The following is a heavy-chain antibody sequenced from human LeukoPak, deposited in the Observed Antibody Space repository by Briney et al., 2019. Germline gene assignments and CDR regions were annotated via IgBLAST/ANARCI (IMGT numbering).Heavy chain of an antibody. D-gene: IGHD4-17*01. Sequence: GGSLRLSCAASGFTFSSYAMSWVRQAPGKGLEWVSAISGSGGSTYYADSVKGRFTISRDNSKNTLYLQMNSLRAGDTAVYYCAKDSGDYAAGAIGDYLGQGTLVTVFS. CDR1: GFTFSSYA. CDR3: AKDSGDYAAGAIGDY. J-gene: IGHJ4*02. CDR2: ISGSGGST. V-gene: IGHV3-23*01.